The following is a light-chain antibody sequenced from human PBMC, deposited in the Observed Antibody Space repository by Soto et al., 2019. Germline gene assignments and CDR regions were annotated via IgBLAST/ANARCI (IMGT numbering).Light chain of an antibody. CDR1: QSVSSN. CDR3: QQYNNWPPIT. CDR2: GAS. Sequence: EIVMTQSPATLSVSPGERATLSCRASQSVSSNLAWYQQRRGQAPRLLIYGASTRATGVPARFSGSGSGTEFTLTISSLQSEDFAVYYCQQYNNWPPITFGQGTRLEIK. J-gene: IGKJ5*01. V-gene: IGKV3-15*01.